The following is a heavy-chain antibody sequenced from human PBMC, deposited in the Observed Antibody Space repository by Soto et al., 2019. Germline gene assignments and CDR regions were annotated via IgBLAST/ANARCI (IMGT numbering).Heavy chain of an antibody. CDR1: GFTFSSYS. V-gene: IGHV3-7*01. CDR3: ARDKGTRLWFGEHQY. Sequence: PGGSLRLSCAASGFTFSSYSMNWVRQAPGKGLEWVANIKQDGSEKYYVDSVKGRFTISRDNAKNSLYLQMNSLRAEDTAVYYCARDKGTRLWFGEHQYWGPGTLVNVFS. D-gene: IGHD3-10*01. J-gene: IGHJ4*02. CDR2: IKQDGSEK.